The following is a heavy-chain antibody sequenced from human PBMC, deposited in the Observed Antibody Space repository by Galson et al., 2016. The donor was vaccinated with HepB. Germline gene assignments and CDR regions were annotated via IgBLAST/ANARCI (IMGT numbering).Heavy chain of an antibody. Sequence: SVKVSCKASGYTFTTYGISWVRQAPGQGLEWVGWISAYNGNTNYAQKLPGKVNMTPDTATSTAYMDPKILSSAEPARAVCASEPQKIQSRWHRLATPFTRTAYMERRSLRSDVSAVYYCARDHRKSRYHLLENLYYDYAMDVWGQGTTVTVSS. J-gene: IGHJ6*02. CDR3: ASEPQKIQSRWHRLATPFTRTAYMERRSLRSDVSAVYYCARDHRKSRYHLLENLYYDYAMDV. CDR1: GYTFTTYG. CDR2: ISAYNGNT. V-gene: IGHV1-18*02. D-gene: IGHD3-10*01.